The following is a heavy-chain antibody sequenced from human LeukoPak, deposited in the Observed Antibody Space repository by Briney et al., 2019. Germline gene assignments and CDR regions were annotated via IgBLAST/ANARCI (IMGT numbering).Heavy chain of an antibody. CDR1: GYTFTSYG. V-gene: IGHV1-18*01. Sequence: ASVKASCKASGYTFTSYGINWVRQAPGQGLERMGWISAYNGNTHYAQKFQGRVTMTTDTSTSTAYMELRGLRSDDTAVYYCAREVVPAAEDDYWGQGTLVTVSS. CDR2: ISAYNGNT. CDR3: AREVVPAAEDDY. J-gene: IGHJ4*02. D-gene: IGHD2-2*01.